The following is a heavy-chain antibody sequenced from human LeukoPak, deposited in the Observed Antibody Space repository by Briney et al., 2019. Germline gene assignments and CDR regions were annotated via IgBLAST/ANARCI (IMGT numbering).Heavy chain of an antibody. V-gene: IGHV3-33*01. Sequence: PGGSLRLSCAASGFTFSSYGMHWVRQAPGKGLEWVAVIWYDGSNKYYADSVKGRFTISRDNPKNTLYLQMNSLRAEDTAVYYCAREIGDSSGYYYSYWGQGTLVTVSS. CDR1: GFTFSSYG. CDR2: IWYDGSNK. J-gene: IGHJ4*02. CDR3: AREIGDSSGYYYSY. D-gene: IGHD3-22*01.